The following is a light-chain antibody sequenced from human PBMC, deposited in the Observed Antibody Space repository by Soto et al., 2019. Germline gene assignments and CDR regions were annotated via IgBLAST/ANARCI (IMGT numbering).Light chain of an antibody. CDR1: SSNIGNNA. CDR2: SDD. Sequence: QSVLTQPPSVSEAPRQRVTISCSGGSSNIGNNAVSWYQQLPGKAPKLLIYSDDLLPSGVSDRFSGSKSGTSASLAISGLQSEDEADYYCAAWDDSLKGVLFGGGTQLTVL. V-gene: IGLV1-36*01. J-gene: IGLJ2*01. CDR3: AAWDDSLKGVL.